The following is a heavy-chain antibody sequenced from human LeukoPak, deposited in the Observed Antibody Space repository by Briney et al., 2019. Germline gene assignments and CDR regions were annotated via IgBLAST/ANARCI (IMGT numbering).Heavy chain of an antibody. CDR2: ISSSGSTI. D-gene: IGHD2-2*01. V-gene: IGHV3-11*04. Sequence: GGSLRLSCAASGFTFSDYYMSWIRQAPGKGLEWVSYISSSGSTIYYADSVKGRFTISRDNAKNSLYLQMNSLRAEDTAVYYCARVLRVPAADLNWFDPWGQGTLVTVSS. J-gene: IGHJ5*02. CDR3: ARVLRVPAADLNWFDP. CDR1: GFTFSDYY.